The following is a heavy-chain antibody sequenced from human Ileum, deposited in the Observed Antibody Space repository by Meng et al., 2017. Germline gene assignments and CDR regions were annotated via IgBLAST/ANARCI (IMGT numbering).Heavy chain of an antibody. Sequence: QVHLVQSGAEGKKPGAAVKGSGQASGYTFSNYAIHWVRQAPGQRLEWMGWINAGDGTTKYSEKFQGRVSITRDTSASTGYMELSSLTSEDTAVYHCARSYCSSTSCQYYFDYWGQGTLVTVSS. J-gene: IGHJ4*02. CDR1: GYTFSNYA. V-gene: IGHV1-3*01. CDR3: ARSYCSSTSCQYYFDY. CDR2: INAGDGTT. D-gene: IGHD2-2*01.